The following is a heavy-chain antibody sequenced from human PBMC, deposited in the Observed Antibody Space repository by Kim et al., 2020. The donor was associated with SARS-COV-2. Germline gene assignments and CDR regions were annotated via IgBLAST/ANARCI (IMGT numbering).Heavy chain of an antibody. V-gene: IGHV3-15*01. CDR1: GFTFSNAW. J-gene: IGHJ6*02. D-gene: IGHD5-18*01. CDR2: IKSKTDGGTT. CDR3: TTGMDTAMDYYYGMDV. Sequence: GGSLRLSCAASGFTFSNAWMSWVRQAPGKGLEWVASIKSKTDGGTTDYAVPVKGRFTIARDDSKNTLYLQMNSPKTEDTAVYYCTTGMDTAMDYYYGMDVWGQGTPVPVSS.